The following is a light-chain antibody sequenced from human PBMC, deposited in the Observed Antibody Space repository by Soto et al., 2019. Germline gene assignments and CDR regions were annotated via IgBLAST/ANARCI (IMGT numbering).Light chain of an antibody. Sequence: QSVLTQPPSVSAAPGQRVSISCSGGSSNIGKNSVSWYQQLPATAPKLLIYDDHQRPSGIPDRFSASKSGTSATLDITGLQPVDEADYYCATWHLTLSAGVLLGGGTKLTVL. V-gene: IGLV1-51*01. CDR2: DDH. CDR1: SSNIGKNS. J-gene: IGLJ2*01. CDR3: ATWHLTLSAGVL.